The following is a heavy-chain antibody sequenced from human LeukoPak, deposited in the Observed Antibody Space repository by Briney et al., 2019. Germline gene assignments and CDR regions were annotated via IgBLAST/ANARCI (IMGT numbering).Heavy chain of an antibody. V-gene: IGHV4-39*02. CDR2: IYYSGST. J-gene: IGHJ4*02. Sequence: SETLSLTCTVSGGSIRSGSHYWAWIRQPPGKGLEWIGSIYYSGSTYYNPSLENRVTISIDTSKNHFSLKLSSLSAADTSVYYCAKRNDSGGNLVDLWGQGTLVTVS. D-gene: IGHD3-22*01. CDR1: GGSIRSGSHY. CDR3: AKRNDSGGNLVDL.